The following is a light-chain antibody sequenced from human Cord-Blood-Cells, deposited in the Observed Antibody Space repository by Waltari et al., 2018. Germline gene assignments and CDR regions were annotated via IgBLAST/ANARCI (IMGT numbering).Light chain of an antibody. Sequence: QSALTQPASVSGSPGQSITISCTGTSSDVGRYNLVSWYQQHPGKAPKLMIYEGSKRPSGVSNCFSGSKSGNTASLTISGLQAEDEADYYCCSYAGSSTWVFGGGTKLTVL. CDR3: CSYAGSSTWV. J-gene: IGLJ3*02. CDR1: SSDVGRYNL. V-gene: IGLV2-23*01. CDR2: EGS.